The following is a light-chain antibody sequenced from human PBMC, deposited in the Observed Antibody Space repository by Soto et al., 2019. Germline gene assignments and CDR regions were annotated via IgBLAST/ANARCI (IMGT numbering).Light chain of an antibody. Sequence: DIPLTQSPSSLSASVGDRVTITCRASQSISSYLNWYQQKPGKAPKLLIYAASSLQSGVPSRFSGSGSGTDFTLTISSLQPEDFATYYCQQSYSTPPTFGGGTKVDIK. CDR2: AAS. CDR1: QSISSY. V-gene: IGKV1-39*01. CDR3: QQSYSTPPT. J-gene: IGKJ4*01.